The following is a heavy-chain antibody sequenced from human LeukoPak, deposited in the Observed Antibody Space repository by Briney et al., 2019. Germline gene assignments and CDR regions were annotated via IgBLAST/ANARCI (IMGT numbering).Heavy chain of an antibody. V-gene: IGHV4-30-2*01. D-gene: IGHD2-15*01. J-gene: IGHJ6*02. CDR1: GASVGSMVYS. Sequence: PSETLSSTWGASGASVGSMVYSRSWIGQPQGRALKGFGNFNQVGSASYNPPLQSRVTISIDKSKNQFSLKLSSVTAEDTAVYYCARQFPVRGYCSGGSCYSATYYYYYYGMDVWGQGTTVTVSS. CDR2: FNQVGSA. CDR3: ARQFPVRGYCSGGSCYSATYYYYYYGMDV.